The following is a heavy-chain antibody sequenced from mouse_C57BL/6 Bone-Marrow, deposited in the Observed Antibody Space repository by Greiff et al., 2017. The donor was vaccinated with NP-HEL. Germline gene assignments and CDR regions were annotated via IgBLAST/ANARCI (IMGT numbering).Heavy chain of an antibody. J-gene: IGHJ1*03. CDR2: IYPRSGNT. D-gene: IGHD1-1*01. CDR3: AAHYYGSSYDWYFDV. CDR1: GYTFTSYG. V-gene: IGHV1-81*01. Sequence: VQLQQSGAELARPGASVKLSCKASGYTFTSYGISWVKQRTGQGLEWIGEIYPRSGNTYYNEKFKGKATLTADKSSSTAYMELRSLTSEDSAVYFCAAHYYGSSYDWYFDVWGTGTTVTVSS.